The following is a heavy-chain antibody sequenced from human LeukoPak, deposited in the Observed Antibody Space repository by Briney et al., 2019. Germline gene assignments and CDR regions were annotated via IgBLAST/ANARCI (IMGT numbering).Heavy chain of an antibody. J-gene: IGHJ4*02. D-gene: IGHD4-17*01. Sequence: GGSLRLSCAASGFTFDIYGMSWVRQAPGKGLEWVPGISGGGDRIHYAESVKGRFTISRDNSKNTVFLQMNSLRAEDTAVYYCAKDLDGDPEYWGQGTLVTVSS. CDR1: GFTFDIYG. V-gene: IGHV3-23*01. CDR2: ISGGGDRI. CDR3: AKDLDGDPEY.